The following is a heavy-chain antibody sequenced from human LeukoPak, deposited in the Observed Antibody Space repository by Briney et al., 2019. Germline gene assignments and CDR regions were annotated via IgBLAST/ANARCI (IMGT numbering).Heavy chain of an antibody. V-gene: IGHV3-7*01. CDR3: ARGMTVAANWFDS. J-gene: IGHJ5*01. CDR2: IKQDGSEK. Sequence: GGSLRLSCAASGFTFSSNWMSWVRQAPGKGLEWVANIKQDGSEKYYVDSVKGRFTISRDNAKNSLYLQMNSLRAEDTAVYYCARGMTVAANWFDSWGQGTLVTVSS. CDR1: GFTFSSNW. D-gene: IGHD6-19*01.